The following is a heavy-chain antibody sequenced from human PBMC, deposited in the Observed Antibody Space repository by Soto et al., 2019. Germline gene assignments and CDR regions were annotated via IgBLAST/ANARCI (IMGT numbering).Heavy chain of an antibody. D-gene: IGHD3-3*01. V-gene: IGHV4-4*07. CDR1: GGSISSYY. CDR2: IYTSGST. Sequence: SEALSLTCTVSGGSISSYYCSWMRQPAGKGLEWIGRIYTSGSTNYNPSLKSRVTMSVDTSKNQFSLKLSSVTAADTAVYYCARSITIFGVIDDALDICGQGTMVTVSS. CDR3: ARSITIFGVIDDALDI. J-gene: IGHJ3*02.